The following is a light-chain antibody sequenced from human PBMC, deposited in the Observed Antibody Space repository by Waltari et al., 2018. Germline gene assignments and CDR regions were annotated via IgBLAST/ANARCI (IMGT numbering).Light chain of an antibody. CDR3: TSYAGKNILV. CDR2: EVN. V-gene: IGLV2-8*01. CDR1: RSNVGVYNF. Sequence: QSVLTQPPSASGSLGQSVTISCTGARSNVGVYNFVPWYQQHPGKAPKLIIYEVNKRPSGVPDRFSGSKSGNTASLTVSGLLAEDEADYYCTSYAGKNILVFGGGTNLTVL. J-gene: IGLJ3*02.